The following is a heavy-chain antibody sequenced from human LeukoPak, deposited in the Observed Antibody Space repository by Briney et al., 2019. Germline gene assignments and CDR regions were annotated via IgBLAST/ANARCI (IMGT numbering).Heavy chain of an antibody. J-gene: IGHJ4*02. CDR3: AKDSRIVGAFDY. CDR2: ISGSGGST. CDR1: GFTFSSYA. V-gene: IGHV3-23*01. Sequence: GGSLRLPCAASGFTFSSYAMSWVRQARGKGLEWVSAISGSGGSTYYADSVKGRFTISRDNSKNTLYLQMNSLRAEDTAVYYCAKDSRIVGAFDYWGQGTLVTVSS. D-gene: IGHD1-26*01.